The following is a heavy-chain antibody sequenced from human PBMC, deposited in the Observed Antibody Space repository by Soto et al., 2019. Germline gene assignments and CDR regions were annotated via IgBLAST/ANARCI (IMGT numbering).Heavy chain of an antibody. Sequence: QVQLVQSGAEVKKPGSSVKVSCLASRGTFNRYAINWVRQAPGHGLEWLGALVPQFGTPNYAQKFQDRVTIVADELTNTTSMELRGLTSDDTAVYYCARQNRDTPMVPFDVWGQGTLVTVSS. D-gene: IGHD5-18*01. CDR1: RGTFNRYA. J-gene: IGHJ4*02. V-gene: IGHV1-69*01. CDR3: ARQNRDTPMVPFDV. CDR2: LVPQFGTP.